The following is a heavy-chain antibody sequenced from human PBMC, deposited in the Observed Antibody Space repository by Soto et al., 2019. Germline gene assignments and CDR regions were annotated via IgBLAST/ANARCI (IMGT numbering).Heavy chain of an antibody. CDR1: GFTLSSYS. CDR3: ARVRPGYYYGSNGMDV. V-gene: IGHV3-21*01. J-gene: IGHJ6*02. D-gene: IGHD3-10*01. CDR2: ISSSSSYI. Sequence: GGSLRLACAASGFTLSSYSMNWVRQAPGKGLEWVSSISSSSSYIYYADSVKGRFTISRDNAKNSLYLQMNSLRAEDTAVYYCARVRPGYYYGSNGMDVWGQGTTVTVSS.